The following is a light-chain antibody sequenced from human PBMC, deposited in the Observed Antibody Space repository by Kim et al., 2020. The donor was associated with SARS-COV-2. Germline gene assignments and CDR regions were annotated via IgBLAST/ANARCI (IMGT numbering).Light chain of an antibody. V-gene: IGLV3-1*01. CDR3: QAWDSSTRVV. CDR2: QDS. CDR1: KLGDKY. Sequence: VSPGQTASITCSGDKLGDKYACWYQQKPGQSPVLVIYQDSKRPSGIPERFSGSNSGNTATLTISGTQAMDEADYYCQAWDSSTRVVFGGGTQLTVL. J-gene: IGLJ2*01.